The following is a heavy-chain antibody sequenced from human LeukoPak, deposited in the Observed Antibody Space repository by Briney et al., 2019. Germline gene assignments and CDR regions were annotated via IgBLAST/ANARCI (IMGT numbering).Heavy chain of an antibody. CDR1: GFTFSSYT. J-gene: IGHJ3*02. CDR3: ARRTYCGGDCYSVGAFDI. Sequence: RTGGSLRLSCAASGFTFSSYTMSWVRQAPGKGLEWGSSISGNSNYIYYGDSVKGRFTISRDNAKNSLYLQMNSLRVEDTAVYYCARRTYCGGDCYSVGAFDIWGQGTVVTVSS. V-gene: IGHV3-21*01. CDR2: ISGNSNYI. D-gene: IGHD2-21*02.